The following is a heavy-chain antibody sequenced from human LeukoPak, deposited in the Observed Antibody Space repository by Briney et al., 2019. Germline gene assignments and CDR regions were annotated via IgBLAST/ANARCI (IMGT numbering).Heavy chain of an antibody. CDR1: GLTFNNYA. CDR2: ISGRGASK. V-gene: IGHV3-23*01. J-gene: IGHJ5*02. Sequence: SGGSLRLSCAVSGLTFNNYAMSWVRQAPGKGLEWVSGISGRGASKYYADSVKGRFTISRDNSKNTLYLQMNSLRAEDTAVYYCAKAESYGDGFHWFDPWGQGTLVTVSS. D-gene: IGHD4-17*01. CDR3: AKAESYGDGFHWFDP.